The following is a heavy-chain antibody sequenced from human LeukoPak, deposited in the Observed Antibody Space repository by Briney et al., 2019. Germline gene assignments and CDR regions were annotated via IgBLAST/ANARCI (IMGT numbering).Heavy chain of an antibody. J-gene: IGHJ4*02. CDR2: INPNSGGT. CDR1: GYTFTGYY. Sequence: ASVKVSCKASGYTFTGYYMHWVRQAPGQGLEWMGWINPNSGGTNYAQKFQGRVTMTRDTSISTAYMELSRLRSDDTAVYYCARVRRIAAAGSYFDYWGQGTLVTVSS. D-gene: IGHD6-13*01. CDR3: ARVRRIAAAGSYFDY. V-gene: IGHV1-2*02.